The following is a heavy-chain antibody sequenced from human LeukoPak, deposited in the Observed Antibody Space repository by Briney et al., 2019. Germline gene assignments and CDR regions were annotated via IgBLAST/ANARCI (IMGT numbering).Heavy chain of an antibody. Sequence: ASVKVSCTASGYTFTGYYMHWVRQAPGQGLEWMGWINPNRGGTNYAQKFRGRVTMTRDTSISTAYMELSRLRADDTAVYYCARAFEKQLRDDYWGQGTLVTVSS. V-gene: IGHV1-2*02. D-gene: IGHD6-13*01. CDR2: INPNRGGT. CDR1: GYTFTGYY. CDR3: ARAFEKQLRDDY. J-gene: IGHJ4*02.